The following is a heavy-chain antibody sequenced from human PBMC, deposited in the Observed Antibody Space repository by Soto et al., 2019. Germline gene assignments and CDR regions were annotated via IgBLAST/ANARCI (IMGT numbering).Heavy chain of an antibody. CDR2: ISYDGSNK. CDR3: AKGSYSGIYSDFDS. CDR1: GFTFSSYG. J-gene: IGHJ4*02. D-gene: IGHD1-26*01. V-gene: IGHV3-30*18. Sequence: QVQLVESGGGVVQPGRSLRLSCAASGFTFSSYGMFWVRQAPGRGLEWVALISYDGSNKYYLDSVKGRFTISRDNSQNTLYLQMNSLRPEDTAVYFCAKGSYSGIYSDFDSWGQGTLVTVSS.